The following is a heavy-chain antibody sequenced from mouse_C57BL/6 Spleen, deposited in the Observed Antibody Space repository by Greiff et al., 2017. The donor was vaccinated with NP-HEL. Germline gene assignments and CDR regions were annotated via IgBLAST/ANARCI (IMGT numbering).Heavy chain of an antibody. CDR2: IDPSDSYT. V-gene: IGHV1-50*01. D-gene: IGHD3-2*02. CDR1: GYTFTSYW. Sequence: QVQLQQPGAELVKPGASVKLSCKASGYTFTSYWMQWVKQRPGQGLEWIGEIDPSDSYTNSNQKFKGKATLNVDTSSSPAYMQRSSLTSEDSAVYYCARPTTAHATDYFDYWGQGTTLTVSS. CDR3: ARPTTAHATDYFDY. J-gene: IGHJ2*01.